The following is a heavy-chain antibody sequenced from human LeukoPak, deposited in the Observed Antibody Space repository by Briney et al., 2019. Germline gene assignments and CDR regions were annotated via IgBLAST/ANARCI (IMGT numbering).Heavy chain of an antibody. V-gene: IGHV3-74*01. J-gene: IGHJ4*02. CDR3: ARGTAITAGIDF. Sequence: GGSLRLSCTASGFAFSTYWMSWVRQAPGKGLVWVSQINPEGASTTYGGPAKGRFTASRNNAKTALQLQMNSLGADDTAVYYSARGTAITAGIDFWGQGTLVTVSS. D-gene: IGHD6-19*01. CDR2: INPEGAST. CDR1: GFAFSTYW.